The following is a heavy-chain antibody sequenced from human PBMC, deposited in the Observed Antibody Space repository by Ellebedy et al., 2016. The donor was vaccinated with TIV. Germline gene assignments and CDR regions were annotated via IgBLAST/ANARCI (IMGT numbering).Heavy chain of an antibody. CDR2: ISYDGNEK. J-gene: IGHJ4*02. Sequence: GESLKISCAASGFTFGSYDMHWVRQAPGKGLEWMTIISYDGNEKYYADSVEGRFTISRDNSKDTLYLQMNSLRAEDTAIYYCARVFESYSIDYWGQGTLVTVSS. D-gene: IGHD1-26*01. CDR1: GFTFGSYD. CDR3: ARVFESYSIDY. V-gene: IGHV3-30-3*01.